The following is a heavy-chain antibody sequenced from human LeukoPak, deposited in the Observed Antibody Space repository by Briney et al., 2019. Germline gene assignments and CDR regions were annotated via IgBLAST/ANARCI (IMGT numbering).Heavy chain of an antibody. CDR2: LSSSSSNI. Sequence: KPARCLRPSCAASAFTLTGYSMNWDRQAAGTGLESHSTLSSSSSNIHYADSVKGRFTISRDNGKNPLYLQMNSLRAEDTAVYYCARGYPSDWGQGTMVPVSS. D-gene: IGHD1-26*01. CDR1: AFTLTGYS. J-gene: IGHJ3*01. V-gene: IGHV3-21*01. CDR3: ARGYPSD.